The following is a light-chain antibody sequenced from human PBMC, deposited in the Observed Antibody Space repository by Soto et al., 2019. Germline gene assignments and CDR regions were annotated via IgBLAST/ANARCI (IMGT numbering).Light chain of an antibody. CDR1: QSISSW. V-gene: IGKV1-5*03. CDR3: QHFNSYPWT. CDR2: KAS. Sequence: DIQMTQSPSTPSASVGDRVTITCRASQSISSWLAWYQQKPGKAPKLLIYKASSLESGVPSRFSGSGSGTEFTLTISSLQPDDFATYYCQHFNSYPWTFGQGTKVDI. J-gene: IGKJ1*01.